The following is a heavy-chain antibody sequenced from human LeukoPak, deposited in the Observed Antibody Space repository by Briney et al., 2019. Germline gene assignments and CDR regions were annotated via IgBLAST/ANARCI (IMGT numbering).Heavy chain of an antibody. CDR1: GFTFSDYW. D-gene: IGHD3-22*01. J-gene: IGHJ4*02. CDR3: AKGIHSTGYYPFDY. V-gene: IGHV3-23*01. Sequence: RTGGSLRLSCLASGFTFSDYWMHWVRQAPGKGLEWVSGIGESGDNTYYADSVKGRFTISRDTSKSTLYLQLNSLRAEDTAIYYCAKGIHSTGYYPFDYWGQGTLVTVPS. CDR2: IGESGDNT.